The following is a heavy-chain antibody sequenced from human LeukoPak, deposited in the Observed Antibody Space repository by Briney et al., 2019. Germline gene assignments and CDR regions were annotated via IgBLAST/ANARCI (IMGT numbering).Heavy chain of an antibody. J-gene: IGHJ6*02. D-gene: IGHD2-15*01. CDR1: GFTVSSNY. CDR2: IYSGGST. CDR3: ARDLRYCSGGSCRNYYYGMDV. Sequence: HPGGSLRLSCAASGFTVSSNYMSWVRQAPGKGLEWVSVIYSGGSTYYADSVKGRFTISRDNSKNTLYPQMNSLRAEDTAVYYCARDLRYCSGGSCRNYYYGMDVWGQGTTVTVSS. V-gene: IGHV3-66*01.